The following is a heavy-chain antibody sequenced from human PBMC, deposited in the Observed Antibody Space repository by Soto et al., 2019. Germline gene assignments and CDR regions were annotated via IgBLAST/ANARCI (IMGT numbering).Heavy chain of an antibody. CDR1: GGSVSSGGYS. Sequence: PSETLSLTCAVSGGSVSSGGYSWSWIRQPPGKGLEWIGYIYHSGSTYYNPSLKSRVTISVDRSKNQFSLKLSSVTAADTAVYYCARGRHCSGGSCYFDYWGQGTLVTVPQ. J-gene: IGHJ4*02. V-gene: IGHV4-30-2*01. CDR2: IYHSGST. D-gene: IGHD2-15*01. CDR3: ARGRHCSGGSCYFDY.